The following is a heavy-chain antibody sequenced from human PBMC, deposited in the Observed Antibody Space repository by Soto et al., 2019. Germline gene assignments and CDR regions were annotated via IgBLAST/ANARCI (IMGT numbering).Heavy chain of an antibody. CDR2: INPSGGST. CDR3: AREVTMVRGVTRFLYYYGMDV. CDR1: GYTFTSYY. J-gene: IGHJ6*02. V-gene: IGHV1-46*01. Sequence: ASVKVSCKASGYTFTSYYMHWVRQAPGQGLEWMGIINPSGGSTSYAQKFQGRVTMTRDTSTSTVYMGLSSLRSEDTAVYYCAREVTMVRGVTRFLYYYGMDVWGQGTTVTGLL. D-gene: IGHD3-10*01.